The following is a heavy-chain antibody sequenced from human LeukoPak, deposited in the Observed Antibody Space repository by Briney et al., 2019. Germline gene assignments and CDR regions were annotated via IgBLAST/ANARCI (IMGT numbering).Heavy chain of an antibody. J-gene: IGHJ3*02. CDR3: ARANYYDTSGYSRGAFDI. V-gene: IGHV4-38-2*02. D-gene: IGHD3-22*01. CDR2: MFHSGST. CDR1: GYSISSGFY. Sequence: SSETLSLTCSVSGYSISSGFYWGWIRQPPGKGLECIGSMFHSGSTYYNPSLKSRVTISVDTSKNQFSLKLSSVTAADTAVYYCARANYYDTSGYSRGAFDIWGQGTMVTVSS.